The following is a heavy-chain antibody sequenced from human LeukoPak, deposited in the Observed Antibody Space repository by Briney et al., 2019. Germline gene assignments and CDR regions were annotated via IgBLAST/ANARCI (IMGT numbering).Heavy chain of an antibody. CDR2: INTNAGNP. CDR1: GYTFTSYA. CDR3: AREKFPEALGWFGELLQRTYYMDV. J-gene: IGHJ6*03. D-gene: IGHD3-10*01. Sequence: GASVKVSCKASGYTFTSYAMNWVRQAPGQGLEWMGWINTNAGNPTYAQGFTGRFVFSLDTSVSTAYLQISSLKAEDTAVYYCAREKFPEALGWFGELLQRTYYMDVWGKGTTVTVSS. V-gene: IGHV7-4-1*02.